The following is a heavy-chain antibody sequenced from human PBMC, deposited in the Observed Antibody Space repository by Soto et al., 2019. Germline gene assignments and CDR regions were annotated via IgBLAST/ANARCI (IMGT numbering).Heavy chain of an antibody. CDR1: GYSFITHW. Sequence: GESLKISCKGSGYSFITHWIAWVRQMPGDGLEWMGIINPADSDIRYSPSFQGQVTISVDKSINTAYLQWSTLKASDTATYYCTRPQSSGWYGFWGHGNLVPGPS. J-gene: IGHJ4*01. CDR2: INPADSDI. CDR3: TRPQSSGWYGF. D-gene: IGHD3-22*01. V-gene: IGHV5-51*01.